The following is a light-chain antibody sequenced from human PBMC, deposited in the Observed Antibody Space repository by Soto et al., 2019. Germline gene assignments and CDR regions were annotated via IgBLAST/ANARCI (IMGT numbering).Light chain of an antibody. CDR2: SND. J-gene: IGLJ3*02. Sequence: QSVLTQPPSASGTPGQRVTISCSGSSSNIGSNTVNWYQQLPRTAPKHLIYSNDQRPSGVPDRFSGSKSGSTASLPISWLQSEDEADYYCAAWDDSMNGFWVFGGGTKLTVL. V-gene: IGLV1-44*01. CDR3: AAWDDSMNGFWV. CDR1: SSNIGSNT.